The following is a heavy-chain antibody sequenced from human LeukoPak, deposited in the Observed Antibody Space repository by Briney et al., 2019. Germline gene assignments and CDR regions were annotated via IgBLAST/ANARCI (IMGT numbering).Heavy chain of an antibody. CDR2: IRYDGSNK. V-gene: IGHV3-30*02. D-gene: IGHD3-22*01. J-gene: IGHJ4*02. CDR3: AKAEKMYYYDSSGLSGY. CDR1: GFTFSSYG. Sequence: GGSLRLSCAASGFTFSSYGMHWVRQAPGKGLEWVAFIRYDGSNKYYADSVKGRFTISRDNSKNTLYLQMNSLRAEDTAVYYCAKAEKMYYYDSSGLSGYWGQGTLVTVSS.